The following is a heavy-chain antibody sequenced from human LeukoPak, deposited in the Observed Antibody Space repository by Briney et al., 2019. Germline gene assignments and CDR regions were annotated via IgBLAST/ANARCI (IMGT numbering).Heavy chain of an antibody. Sequence: KTGGSLGLSCAASGFTFSSYSMNWVRQAPGKGLEWVSSISSSSSYIYYADSVKGRFTVSRDNAKNSLYLQMNSLRAEDTAVYYCARGRDNYGYAIHYWGQGTLVTVSS. CDR2: ISSSSSYI. D-gene: IGHD5-18*01. CDR1: GFTFSSYS. J-gene: IGHJ4*02. V-gene: IGHV3-21*01. CDR3: ARGRDNYGYAIHY.